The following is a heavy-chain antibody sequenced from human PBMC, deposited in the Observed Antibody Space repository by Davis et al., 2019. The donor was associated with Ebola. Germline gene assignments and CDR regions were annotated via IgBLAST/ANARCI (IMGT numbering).Heavy chain of an antibody. Sequence: GESLKISCAASGFRFSSYWMHWVRQAPGKGLVWVSRIKTDGSMTGYGDSVQGRFTISRDNAKNILYLQMNDLRAEDTAVYYCARLVLWYFVDYWGQGALVTVSS. CDR3: ARLVLWYFVDY. CDR1: GFRFSSYW. CDR2: IKTDGSMT. V-gene: IGHV3-74*01. D-gene: IGHD6-13*01. J-gene: IGHJ4*02.